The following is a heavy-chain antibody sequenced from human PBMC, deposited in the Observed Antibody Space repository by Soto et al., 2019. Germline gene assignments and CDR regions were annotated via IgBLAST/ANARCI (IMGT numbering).Heavy chain of an antibody. CDR3: ARRTVAHWYFDL. Sequence: ASVNVSCKASGYTFTTFDINWVRQAPGQRLEWMGWMNGNRDNTGCAQKFEGRLTMTKDTSTSTAYMELSGLTSEDTAVYYCARRTVAHWYFDLWGRGTPVTVSS. D-gene: IGHD4-4*01. CDR1: GYTFTTFD. J-gene: IGHJ2*01. V-gene: IGHV1-8*01. CDR2: MNGNRDNT.